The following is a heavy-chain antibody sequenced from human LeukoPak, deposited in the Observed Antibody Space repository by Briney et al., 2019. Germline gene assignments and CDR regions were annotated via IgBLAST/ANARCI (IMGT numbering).Heavy chain of an antibody. Sequence: ASVKVSCKASGYTFTGYYMHWVGQAAGQGLEGMGWINPNSGGTNYAQKFQGRVTMTRDTSISTAYVELSRLRSDDTTVYYCARAVTRYCSSTSCYYVIWGQGTMVTGAS. V-gene: IGHV1-2*02. J-gene: IGHJ3*02. CDR3: ARAVTRYCSSTSCYYVI. D-gene: IGHD2-2*01. CDR2: INPNSGGT. CDR1: GYTFTGYY.